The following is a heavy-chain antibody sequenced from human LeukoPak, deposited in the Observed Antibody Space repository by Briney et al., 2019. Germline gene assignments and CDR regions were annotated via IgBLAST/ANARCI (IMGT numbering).Heavy chain of an antibody. V-gene: IGHV3-15*01. Sequence: GGSLRLSCAASGFTFSNAWMSWVRQAPGKGLDWVGRIKSKTDGGTTDYAAPVKGRFTISRDDSKNTLYLQMNSLKTEDTAVYYCTTDKQSITIFGVVTSYYFDYWGQGTLVTVSS. CDR2: IKSKTDGGTT. D-gene: IGHD3-3*01. CDR3: TTDKQSITIFGVVTSYYFDY. J-gene: IGHJ4*02. CDR1: GFTFSNAW.